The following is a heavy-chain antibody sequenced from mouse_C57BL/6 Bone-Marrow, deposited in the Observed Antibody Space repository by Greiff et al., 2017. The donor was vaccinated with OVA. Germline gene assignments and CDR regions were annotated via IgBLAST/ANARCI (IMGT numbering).Heavy chain of an antibody. J-gene: IGHJ3*01. V-gene: IGHV1-64*01. Sequence: QVQLQQPGAELVKPGASVKLSCKASGYTFTSYWMHWVKQRPGQGLEWIGMIHPNSGSTNYNEKFKSKATLTVDKSSSTAYMQLSSLTSEDSAVYYCARSAVYYVSFAYWGQGTLVTVSA. CDR1: GYTFTSYW. CDR2: IHPNSGST. CDR3: ARSAVYYVSFAY. D-gene: IGHD1-1*01.